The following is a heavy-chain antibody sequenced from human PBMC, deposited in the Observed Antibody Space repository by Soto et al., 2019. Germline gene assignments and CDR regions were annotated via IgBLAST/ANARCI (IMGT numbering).Heavy chain of an antibody. D-gene: IGHD2-2*01. Sequence: PSETLSLTCTVSGGSISSGGYYWSWIRQHPGKGLEWIGYIYYSGSTYYNPSLKSRVTISVDTSKNQFSLKLSSVTAADTAVYYCARGAPVVVVPAALNWFDPWGQGTLVTVSS. CDR3: ARGAPVVVVPAALNWFDP. V-gene: IGHV4-31*03. CDR1: GGSISSGGYY. J-gene: IGHJ5*02. CDR2: IYYSGST.